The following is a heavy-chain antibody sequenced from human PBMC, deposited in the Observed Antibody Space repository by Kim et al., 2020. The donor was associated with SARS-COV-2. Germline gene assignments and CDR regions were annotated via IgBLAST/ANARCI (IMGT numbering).Heavy chain of an antibody. V-gene: IGHV3-15*01. CDR2: IKSKIDGETA. J-gene: IGHJ4*01. Sequence: GGSLRLSCGASGFPFSTAWMSWVRQAPRKGLEWVGRIKSKIDGETADYSAPVRGRFIITRDDSRNMVFLQMYDLRADDTAVYYCTTVGFGDYVNYWGRGTLVAVST. CDR1: GFPFSTAW. D-gene: IGHD4-17*01. CDR3: TTVGFGDYVNY.